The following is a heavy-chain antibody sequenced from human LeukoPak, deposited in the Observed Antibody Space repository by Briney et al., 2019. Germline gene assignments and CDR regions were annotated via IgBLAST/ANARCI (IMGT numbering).Heavy chain of an antibody. D-gene: IGHD3-22*01. CDR3: AKDLTYYYDISGSYNGYYFDY. CDR2: ISYDGNNK. Sequence: GRSLRLSCAASRFTFSSYGMHWVRQAPGKGLEWVAVISYDGNNKYYADSVKGRFTISRDNSKNTLYLQMNSLRPEDTAVYYCAKDLTYYYDISGSYNGYYFDYWGQGTLVTVSS. J-gene: IGHJ4*02. CDR1: RFTFSSYG. V-gene: IGHV3-30*18.